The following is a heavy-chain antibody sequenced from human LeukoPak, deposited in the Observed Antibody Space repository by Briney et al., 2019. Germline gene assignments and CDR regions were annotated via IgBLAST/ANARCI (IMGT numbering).Heavy chain of an antibody. CDR1: GGSISSYY. J-gene: IGHJ4*02. V-gene: IGHV4-59*08. D-gene: IGHD6-13*01. Sequence: SETLSLTCTVSGGSISSYYWSWIRQPPGKGLEWIGYIYYTGSTDYNPSLKSRVTISIDTSKNQFSPKLISMTAADTAVYYCARKHGSSWSFDYWGQGTLVTVSS. CDR3: ARKHGSSWSFDY. CDR2: IYYTGST.